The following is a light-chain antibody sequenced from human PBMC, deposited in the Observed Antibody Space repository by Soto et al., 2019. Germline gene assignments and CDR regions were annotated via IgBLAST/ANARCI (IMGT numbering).Light chain of an antibody. J-gene: IGKJ5*01. CDR1: QSISSW. CDR3: QQYNSFSIT. V-gene: IGKV1-5*03. CDR2: KTS. Sequence: DIQMTQSPSTLSASVGDRVTITCRASQSISSWLAWYQQKLGRAPKLLIYKTSSLESRVPSRFSGSGSGTEFTLTISSLQPDDFATYYCQQYNSFSITFGQGTRLEIK.